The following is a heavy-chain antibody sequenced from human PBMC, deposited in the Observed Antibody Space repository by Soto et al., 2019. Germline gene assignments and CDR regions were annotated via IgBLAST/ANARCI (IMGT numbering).Heavy chain of an antibody. Sequence: GGSLRLSCAASGFTFISYGMHWVLQAPCKGLEWVAVISYDGSNKYYADSVKGRFTISRDNSKNTLYLQMNSLRAEDTAVYYCAKAAGSGWKYFDFWGKGNLVIVYS. D-gene: IGHD6-25*01. CDR2: ISYDGSNK. J-gene: IGHJ4*01. V-gene: IGHV3-30*18. CDR1: GFTFISYG. CDR3: AKAAGSGWKYFDF.